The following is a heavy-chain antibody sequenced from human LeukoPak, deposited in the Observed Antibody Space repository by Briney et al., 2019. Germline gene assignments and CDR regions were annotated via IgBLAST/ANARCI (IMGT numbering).Heavy chain of an antibody. D-gene: IGHD3-22*01. CDR3: ARGLDPSSGYTYDY. V-gene: IGHV4-30-2*01. CDR2: IYHNENT. J-gene: IGHJ4*02. CDR1: SASISTAGYY. Sequence: SETLSLTCTVSSASISTAGYYWSWIRQPPGKGLEWIGYIYHNENTYYNPSLESRVTISLDRSRNQFSLKLTSVTAADTAVYYCARGLDPSSGYTYDYWGQGTLVTVSS.